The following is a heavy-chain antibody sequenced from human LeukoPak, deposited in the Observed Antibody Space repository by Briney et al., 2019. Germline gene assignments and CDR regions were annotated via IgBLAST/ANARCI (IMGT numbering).Heavy chain of an antibody. CDR3: ARDVTGLPPGGAYHFDY. CDR1: GGSISSGDYY. Sequence: SETLSLTCTVSGGSISSGDYYWRWIRQPPGKGLEWIGYIYYSGSTYYNPSLKSRVTISVDTSKNQFSLKLSSVTAADTAVYYCARDVTGLPPGGAYHFDYWGQGTLVTVSS. J-gene: IGHJ4*02. D-gene: IGHD5-18*01. CDR2: IYYSGST. V-gene: IGHV4-30-4*01.